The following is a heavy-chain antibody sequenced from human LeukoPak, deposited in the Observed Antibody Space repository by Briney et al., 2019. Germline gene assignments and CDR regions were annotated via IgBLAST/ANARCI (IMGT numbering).Heavy chain of an antibody. D-gene: IGHD2-2*01. V-gene: IGHV4-34*01. CDR1: GGSFSGYY. J-gene: IGHJ6*02. CDR2: INHSGST. CDR3: ARVDIVVVPAATAHYGMDV. Sequence: SETLSLTCAVYGGSFSGYYWSWIRQPPGKGLEWIGEINHSGSTNYNPSLKSRVTISVDTSKNQFSLKLSSVTAADTAVYYCARVDIVVVPAATAHYGMDVWGQGTTVTVSS.